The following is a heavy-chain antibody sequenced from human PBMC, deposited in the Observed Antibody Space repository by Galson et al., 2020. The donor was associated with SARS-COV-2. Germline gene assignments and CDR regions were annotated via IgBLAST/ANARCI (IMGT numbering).Heavy chain of an antibody. CDR3: ARLHYGEYAPEAFDI. D-gene: IGHD4-17*01. CDR1: GTSISGGSYS. CDR2: ISHSGGT. V-gene: IGHV4-30-2*01. J-gene: IGHJ3*02. Sequence: SETLSLTCAVSGTSISGGSYSWNWIRQPPGKGLEWIGSISHSGGTYYNPSLKSRVTISGDRSKNQFSLRLSSVTAADAAVYFCARLHYGEYAPEAFDIWGPGTRVTVAS.